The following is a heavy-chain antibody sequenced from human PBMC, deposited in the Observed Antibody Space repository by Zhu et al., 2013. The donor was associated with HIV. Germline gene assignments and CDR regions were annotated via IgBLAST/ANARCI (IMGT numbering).Heavy chain of an antibody. J-gene: IGHJ6*02. Sequence: QVQLVQSGAEVKKPGASVRVSCKASGYIFSDYYIHWVRQAPGQGPEWMGWIRPLSDGTIYEQKFRGRVTMTSDTSINTAYMELSGLTSADTAVYYCARVERGSSGLPDYYYYYGMDVWGQGTTVTVSS. CDR2: IRPLSDGT. V-gene: IGHV1-2*02. CDR1: GYIFSDYY. D-gene: IGHD6-13*01. CDR3: ARVERGSSGLPDYYYYYGMDV.